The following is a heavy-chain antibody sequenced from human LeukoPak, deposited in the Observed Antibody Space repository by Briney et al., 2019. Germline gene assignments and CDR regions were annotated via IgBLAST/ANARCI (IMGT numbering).Heavy chain of an antibody. V-gene: IGHV4-59*02. D-gene: IGHD3/OR15-3a*01. CDR1: GDSVSGYY. CDR3: ARGIDFPPAWAPVDY. Sequence: PSETLSLTCIVSGDSVSGYYWNWIRQPPGKGLEWIGYTHHSGNTLYNPSLKSRVTTSVDTSKNQFSLSLSSVTAADTAVYYCARGIDFPPAWAPVDYWGQGTLVTVSS. J-gene: IGHJ4*02. CDR2: THHSGNT.